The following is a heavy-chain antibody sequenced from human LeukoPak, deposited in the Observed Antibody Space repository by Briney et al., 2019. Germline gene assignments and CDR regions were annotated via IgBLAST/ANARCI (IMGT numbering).Heavy chain of an antibody. CDR1: GYTLTELS. J-gene: IGHJ4*02. V-gene: IGHV1-24*01. D-gene: IGHD1-26*01. CDR2: FDPEDGET. CDR3: ATDPLALGGANTGPFLDVVLHNY. Sequence: ASVKVSCKVSGYTLTELSMHWVRQAPGKGLEWMGGFDPEDGETIYAQKFQGRVTMTEDTSTDTAYMELSSLRSEDTAVYYCATDPLALGGANTGPFLDVVLHNYWGQGTLVTVSS.